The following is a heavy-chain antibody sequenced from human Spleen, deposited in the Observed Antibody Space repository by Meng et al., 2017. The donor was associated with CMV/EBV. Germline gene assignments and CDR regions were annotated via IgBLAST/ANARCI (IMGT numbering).Heavy chain of an antibody. CDR2: IIAIFGSA. CDR1: GGTLSRYA. V-gene: IGHV1-69*05. Sequence: SVKVSCKASGGTLSRYAISWVRQAPGQGLEWMGGIIAIFGSANHAQKFQGRVTITTDESTSTTYMELNSLRSEDTAVYYCARDVEKSTSSPDYWGQGTLVTVSS. D-gene: IGHD6-6*01. CDR3: ARDVEKSTSSPDY. J-gene: IGHJ4*02.